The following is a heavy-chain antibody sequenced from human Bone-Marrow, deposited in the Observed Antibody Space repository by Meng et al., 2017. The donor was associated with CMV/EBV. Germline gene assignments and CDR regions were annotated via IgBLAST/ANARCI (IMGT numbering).Heavy chain of an antibody. CDR2: IPYDGSNT. CDR3: ARDRESYWAY. Sequence: GESLKISCVASGFTFSDSGMHWVRQAPGKGLEWVAFIPYDGSNTHSGDSGKGRFIISRDNSRNTLFLQMNSLRPEDTAVYYGARDRESYWAYWGQGTLVTVSS. D-gene: IGHD1-26*01. J-gene: IGHJ4*02. V-gene: IGHV3-30*02. CDR1: GFTFSDSG.